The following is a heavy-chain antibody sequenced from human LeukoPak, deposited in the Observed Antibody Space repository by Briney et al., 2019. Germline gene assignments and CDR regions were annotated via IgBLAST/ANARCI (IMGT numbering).Heavy chain of an antibody. Sequence: ASVTVSCKASGYTFTGYYMHWVRQAPGQGLEWMGWINPNSGGTNYAQKFQGRVTMTRDTSISTAYMELSRLRSDDTAVYYCARDAPNGSGYYGMDVWGQGTTVTVSS. D-gene: IGHD3-10*01. J-gene: IGHJ6*02. CDR3: ARDAPNGSGYYGMDV. V-gene: IGHV1-2*02. CDR2: INPNSGGT. CDR1: GYTFTGYY.